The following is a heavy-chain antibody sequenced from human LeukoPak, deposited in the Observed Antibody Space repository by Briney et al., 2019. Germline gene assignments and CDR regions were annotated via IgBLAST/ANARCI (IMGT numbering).Heavy chain of an antibody. Sequence: LSGGSLRLSCAASGFTVRNYAMTWVRQAPGKGLEWVSVVTGNGDTTYYADSLKGRFTISRDNSRNTLYLQMNSLRAEDTAVYHCARNAADCTTSACYDSWGQGTLVTVSS. D-gene: IGHD2-8*01. CDR1: GFTVRNYA. CDR3: ARNAADCTTSACYDS. V-gene: IGHV3-23*01. CDR2: VTGNGDTT. J-gene: IGHJ4*02.